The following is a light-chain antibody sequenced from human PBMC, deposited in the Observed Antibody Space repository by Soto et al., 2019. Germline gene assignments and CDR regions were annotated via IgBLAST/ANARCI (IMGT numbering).Light chain of an antibody. CDR1: QSITNNY. V-gene: IGKV3-20*01. J-gene: IGKJ4*01. Sequence: VLAQSPGTLSLSPGDSATLSCRASQSITNNYLAWYQQKTGRAHRILIYGASSRATGIPDRLSGSGSGTDLTLTISRLQSEDFAVYYCQNYVTWPLTCGGGTKVDIK. CDR2: GAS. CDR3: QNYVTWPLT.